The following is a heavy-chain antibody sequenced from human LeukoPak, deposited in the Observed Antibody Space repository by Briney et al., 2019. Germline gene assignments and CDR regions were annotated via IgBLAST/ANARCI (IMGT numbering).Heavy chain of an antibody. CDR1: GFTFSDYH. D-gene: IGHD6-13*01. CDR2: IYSDGST. J-gene: IGHJ4*02. V-gene: IGHV3-66*01. CDR3: ARDPPAVASNTYG. Sequence: TGGSLRLSCAASGFTFSDYHMDWVRQAPGKGLEWVSLIYSDGSTYYADSVRGRFTISRDNSENTLYLQMNSLRVEDTAMYYCARDPPAVASNTYGWGQGTLVTVSS.